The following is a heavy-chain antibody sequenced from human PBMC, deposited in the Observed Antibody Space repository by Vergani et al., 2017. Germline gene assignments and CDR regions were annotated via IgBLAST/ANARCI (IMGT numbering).Heavy chain of an antibody. CDR1: GFTFSSYG. J-gene: IGHJ6*03. Sequence: QVQLVESGGGVVQPGGSLRLSCAASGFTFSSYGMHWVRQAPGKGLEWVAFIRYDGSNKYYADSVKGRFTISRDNSKNTLYLQMNSLRAEDTAVYYCAKDETGYYYYYYMDVWGKGTTVTVSS. CDR3: AKDETGYYYYYYMDV. CDR2: IRYDGSNK. V-gene: IGHV3-30*02.